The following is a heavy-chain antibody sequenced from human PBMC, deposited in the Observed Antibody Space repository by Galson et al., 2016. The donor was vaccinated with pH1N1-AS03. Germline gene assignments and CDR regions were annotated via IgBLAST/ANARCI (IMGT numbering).Heavy chain of an antibody. V-gene: IGHV3-64*01. CDR3: ARRRSYYDFWSGYSDY. Sequence: SLRLSCAASGFTFSDYAMHWVRQAPGKGLEYVSAISSDASGTYYANSVKGRFTISRDNSQNTVYLQMGSLSAEDMAVYYCARRRSYYDFWSGYSDYWGQGTLVTVSS. D-gene: IGHD3-3*01. CDR2: ISSDASGT. CDR1: GFTFSDYA. J-gene: IGHJ4*02.